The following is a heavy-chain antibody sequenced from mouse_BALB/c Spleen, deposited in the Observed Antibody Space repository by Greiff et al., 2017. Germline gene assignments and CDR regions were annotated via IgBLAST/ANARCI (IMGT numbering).Heavy chain of an antibody. V-gene: IGHV1-9*01. Sequence: QVQLKESGAELMKPGASVKISCKATGYTFSSYWIEWVKQRPGHGLEWIGEILPGSGSTNYNEKFKGKATFTADTSSNTAYMQLSSLTSEDSAVYYCARGYGNYLYYFDYWGQGTTLTVSS. J-gene: IGHJ2*01. CDR3: ARGYGNYLYYFDY. CDR2: ILPGSGST. CDR1: GYTFSSYW. D-gene: IGHD2-1*01.